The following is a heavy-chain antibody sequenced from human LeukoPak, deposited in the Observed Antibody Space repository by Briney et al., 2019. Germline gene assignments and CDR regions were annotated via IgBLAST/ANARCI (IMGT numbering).Heavy chain of an antibody. CDR1: GFTFSRYS. J-gene: IGHJ6*03. D-gene: IGHD2-2*01. Sequence: PGGSLRLSCAASGFTFSRYSMNWVGQAPGKGLEWVSSISSSSSYIYYADSVKGRFTISRDNAKNSLYLQMNSLRAEDTAVYYCAREKEGYCSRTSCYLDYYYYYMDVWGKGTTVTISS. V-gene: IGHV3-21*01. CDR3: AREKEGYCSRTSCYLDYYYYYMDV. CDR2: ISSSSSYI.